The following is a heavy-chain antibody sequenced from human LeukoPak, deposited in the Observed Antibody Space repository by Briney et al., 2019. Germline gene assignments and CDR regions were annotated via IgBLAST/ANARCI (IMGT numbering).Heavy chain of an antibody. D-gene: IGHD4-17*01. Sequence: GGSLRLSCAASGFTFSDYYMSWIRQAPGKGLEWGSYISSSGSPIYYADAVKGRFTISRDHAKNSLYLQMNSLRAEDTAVYYCARLPPYGDPDYYYGMDVWGQGTTVTVSS. J-gene: IGHJ6*02. V-gene: IGHV3-11*01. CDR3: ARLPPYGDPDYYYGMDV. CDR1: GFTFSDYY. CDR2: ISSSGSPI.